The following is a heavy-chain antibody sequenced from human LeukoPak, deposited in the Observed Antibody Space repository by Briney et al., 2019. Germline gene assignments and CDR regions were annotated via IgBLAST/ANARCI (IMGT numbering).Heavy chain of an antibody. J-gene: IGHJ1*01. CDR1: GDSVSSTTTA. V-gene: IGHV6-1*01. CDR2: IYYRSKWYN. Sequence: SQTLSLTCAISGDSVSSTTTAWNWIRQSPSKGLEWLGRIYYRSKWYNDYAVSVKSRISINPDTSKNQFSLQLRFVTPEDTAVYYCARDSSSWYGYFQYWGQGTLVTVSS. CDR3: ARDSSSWYGYFQY. D-gene: IGHD3-22*01.